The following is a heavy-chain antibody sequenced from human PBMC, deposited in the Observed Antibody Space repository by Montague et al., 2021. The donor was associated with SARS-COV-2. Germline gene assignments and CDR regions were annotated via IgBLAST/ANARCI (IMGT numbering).Heavy chain of an antibody. D-gene: IGHD2-2*02. Sequence: SETLSLSCAVYGGSFSRYYWRWIRQPPGKGLEWIGEISQSGNTKYNPSLQSRVSISLDTSRNQFSLKVRSVTAADTAIYYCARLGDGIVPSPILGLGPNYSFYYMDVGGKGTTVTISS. CDR1: GGSFSRYY. CDR2: ISQSGNT. J-gene: IGHJ6*03. CDR3: ARLGDGIVPSPILGLGPNYSFYYMDV. V-gene: IGHV4-34*01.